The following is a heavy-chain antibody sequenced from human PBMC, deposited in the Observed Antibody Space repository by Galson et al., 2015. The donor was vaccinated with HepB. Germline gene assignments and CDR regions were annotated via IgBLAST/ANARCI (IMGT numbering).Heavy chain of an antibody. V-gene: IGHV1-18*01. J-gene: IGHJ6*03. D-gene: IGHD3-3*01. CDR2: ISAYNGNT. CDR3: ARALFPSGPYYYYYYYMDV. CDR1: GYTFTSYG. Sequence: SVKVSCKASGYTFTSYGISWVRQAPGQGLEWMGWISAYNGNTNYAQKLQGRVTMTTDTSTSTAYMELRSLRSDDTAVYYCARALFPSGPYYYYYYYMDVWGKGTTVTVSS.